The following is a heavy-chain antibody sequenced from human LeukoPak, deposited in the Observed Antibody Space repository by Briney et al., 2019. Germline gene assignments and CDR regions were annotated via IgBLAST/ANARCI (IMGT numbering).Heavy chain of an antibody. Sequence: ASVKVSCKASGYTFTSYGISWVRQAPGQGLEWIGWISAYNGNTNYAQKLQGRVTMTTDTSTSTAYMELRSLRSDDTAVYYCERDRLDSSGWKIDYWGQGTLVTVSS. CDR2: ISAYNGNT. D-gene: IGHD6-19*01. CDR1: GYTFTSYG. V-gene: IGHV1-18*01. CDR3: ERDRLDSSGWKIDY. J-gene: IGHJ4*02.